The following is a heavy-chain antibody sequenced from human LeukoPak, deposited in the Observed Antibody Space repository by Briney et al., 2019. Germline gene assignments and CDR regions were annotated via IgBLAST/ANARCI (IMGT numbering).Heavy chain of an antibody. D-gene: IGHD3-3*01. CDR2: IYTSGST. Sequence: PSQTLSLTCTVSGGSISSGSYYWSWIRQPAGKGLEWIGRIYTSGSTNYNPSLKSRVTISVDTSKNQFSLTLSSVTAADTAVYYCARDLDFWSGYDVYYYGMDVWGQGTTVTVSS. CDR3: ARDLDFWSGYDVYYYGMDV. J-gene: IGHJ6*02. CDR1: GGSISSGSYY. V-gene: IGHV4-61*02.